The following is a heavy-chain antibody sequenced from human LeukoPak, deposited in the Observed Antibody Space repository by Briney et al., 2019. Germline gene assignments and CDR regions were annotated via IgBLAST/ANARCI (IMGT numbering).Heavy chain of an antibody. D-gene: IGHD3-10*01. Sequence: GGSLRLSCAASGFTVSSNYMSWVRQAPGKGLEWVSVIYSGGSTYYADSVKGRFTISRDNSKNTLYLQMSSLRAEDTAVYYCARGRAMVRGAASNWGQGTLVTVSS. CDR2: IYSGGST. V-gene: IGHV3-53*01. J-gene: IGHJ4*02. CDR3: ARGRAMVRGAASN. CDR1: GFTVSSNY.